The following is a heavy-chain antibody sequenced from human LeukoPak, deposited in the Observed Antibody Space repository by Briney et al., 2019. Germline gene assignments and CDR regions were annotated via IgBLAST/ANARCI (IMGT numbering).Heavy chain of an antibody. CDR1: GGSISSSSYY. CDR2: IHYSGST. Sequence: SETLSLTCTVSGGSISSSSYYWAWIRQPPGKGLEWIGSIHYSGSTYYNPSLKSRVAISVDASRNQFSLRLTSVTAADTALYYCARPLDAFTNAFEYWGQGALVTVSS. CDR3: ARPLDAFTNAFEY. D-gene: IGHD3-9*01. V-gene: IGHV4-39*01. J-gene: IGHJ4*02.